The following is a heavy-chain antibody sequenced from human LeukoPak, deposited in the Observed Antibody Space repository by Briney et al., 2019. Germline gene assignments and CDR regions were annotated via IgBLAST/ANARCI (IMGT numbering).Heavy chain of an antibody. CDR1: GFTFSNSA. CDR3: GKDLGAYNYASVLDS. D-gene: IGHD1-1*01. V-gene: IGHV3-30*02. Sequence: PGGSMRLSCAASGFTFSNSAMHWVRQAPTKGLGWVAFIRSDGNKKYYADSVKGRFTISRDTSKNTLYLEMSSLRLDDTAVSYCGKDLGAYNYASVLDSWGRGTRVTVSS. CDR2: IRSDGNKK. J-gene: IGHJ4*03.